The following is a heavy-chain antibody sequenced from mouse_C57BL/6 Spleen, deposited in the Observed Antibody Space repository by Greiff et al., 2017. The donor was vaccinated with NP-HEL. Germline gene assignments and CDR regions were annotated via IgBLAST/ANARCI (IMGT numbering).Heavy chain of an antibody. V-gene: IGHV1-72*01. D-gene: IGHD3-2*02. CDR1: GYTFTSYW. CDR2: IDPNSGGT. CDR3: AREGGDSSGYLFAD. J-gene: IGHJ3*01. Sequence: QVQLKQSGAELVKPGASVKLSCKASGYTFTSYWMHWVKQRPGRGLEWIGRIDPNSGGTKYNEKFKSKATLTVDKPSSTAYMQLSSLTSEDSAVDYCAREGGDSSGYLFADWGQGTLVTVSA.